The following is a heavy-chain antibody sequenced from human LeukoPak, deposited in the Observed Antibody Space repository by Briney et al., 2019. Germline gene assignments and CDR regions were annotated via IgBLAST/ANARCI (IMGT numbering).Heavy chain of an antibody. CDR1: GYTFTGYY. CDR2: INPNSGGT. D-gene: IGHD3-22*01. J-gene: IGHJ4*02. V-gene: IGHV1-2*02. CDR3: ARMGRYYDSSGSPAY. Sequence: ASVKVSCKASGYTFTGYYMHWVRQAPGQGLEWMGWINPNSGGTNYAQKFQGRVTMTRDTSISTAYMELSRLRSDDTAVYYCARMGRYYDSSGSPAYWGLGTLVTVSS.